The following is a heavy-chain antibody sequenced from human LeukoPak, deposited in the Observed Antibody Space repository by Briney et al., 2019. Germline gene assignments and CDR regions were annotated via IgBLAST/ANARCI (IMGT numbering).Heavy chain of an antibody. J-gene: IGHJ4*02. CDR3: ARDSRWFGELGGFDY. V-gene: IGHV4-39*07. CDR1: GGSISSSSYY. CDR2: IYYSGST. D-gene: IGHD3-10*01. Sequence: SETLSLTCTVSGGSISSSSYYWGWIRQPPGKGLEWIGSIYYSGSTYYNPSLKSRVTISVDTSKNQFSLKLSSVTAADTAVYYCARDSRWFGELGGFDYWGQGTLVTVSS.